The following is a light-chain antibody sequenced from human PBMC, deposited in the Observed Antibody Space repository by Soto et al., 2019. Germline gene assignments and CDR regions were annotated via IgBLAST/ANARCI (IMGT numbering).Light chain of an antibody. CDR2: AAS. J-gene: IGKJ5*01. V-gene: IGKV1-12*01. Sequence: DIQMTQSPSSVSASVGDRVTITCRASQDISSWLAWYQQEPGKAPKLLIYAASRLQSGVPSRFSGSGSGTDFTLTISSLQPEDFATYYCQQTDGFPITFGQGTRLEIK. CDR1: QDISSW. CDR3: QQTDGFPIT.